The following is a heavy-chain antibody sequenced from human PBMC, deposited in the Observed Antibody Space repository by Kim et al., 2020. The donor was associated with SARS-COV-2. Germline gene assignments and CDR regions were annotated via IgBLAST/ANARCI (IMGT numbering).Heavy chain of an antibody. CDR2: ISAYNGNT. CDR1: GYTFTSYG. D-gene: IGHD3-22*01. CDR3: ARELPDYYDSNPGGMDV. J-gene: IGHJ6*02. V-gene: IGHV1-18*01. Sequence: ASVKVSCKASGYTFTSYGISWVRQAPGQGLEWMGWISAYNGNTNYAQKLQGRVTMTTDTSTSTAYMELRSLRSDDTAVYYCARELPDYYDSNPGGMDVWGQGTTVTVSS.